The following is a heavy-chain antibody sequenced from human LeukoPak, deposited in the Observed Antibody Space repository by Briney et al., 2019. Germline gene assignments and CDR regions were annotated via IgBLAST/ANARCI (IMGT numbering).Heavy chain of an antibody. Sequence: GGSLGLSCAASGLTFSSYVNWVRQAPGKGLEWVSAFTGSNGGTYYADNVKGRFTISRDNSKDTLYLQMNGLRAEDTAVYYCAQSRLSSNYPDNWGQGSLVTVSS. CDR1: GLTFSSY. CDR3: AQSRLSSNYPDN. CDR2: FTGSNGGT. D-gene: IGHD6-6*01. V-gene: IGHV3-23*01. J-gene: IGHJ4*02.